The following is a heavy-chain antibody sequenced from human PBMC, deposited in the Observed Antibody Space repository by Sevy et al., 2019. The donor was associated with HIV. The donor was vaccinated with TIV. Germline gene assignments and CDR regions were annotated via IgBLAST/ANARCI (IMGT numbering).Heavy chain of an antibody. CDR3: ARHLGGGSGSSYDAFDI. V-gene: IGHV5-51*01. Sequence: GESLKISFKGSGYSFTSYWIGWVRQMPGKGLEGVGIIYPGDSDTRYSPSFQGQVTISADKSISTAYLQWSSLKASDTAMYYCARHLGGGSGSSYDAFDIWGQGTMVTVS. CDR1: GYSFTSYW. J-gene: IGHJ3*02. CDR2: IYPGDSDT. D-gene: IGHD3-10*01.